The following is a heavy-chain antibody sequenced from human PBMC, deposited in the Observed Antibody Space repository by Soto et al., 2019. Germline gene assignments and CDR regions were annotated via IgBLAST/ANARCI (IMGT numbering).Heavy chain of an antibody. CDR1: GGSVSSGSYY. CDR3: ARDFYDSVGYTWFDS. Sequence: SETLSLTCTVSGGSVSSGSYYWSWIRQPPGKGLEWIGYIYYSGSTNYNPSLKSRVTISVNTSKNQFSLKLSSVTAADTAVYYCARDFYDSVGYTWFDSWSQGAMVTVSS. J-gene: IGHJ5*01. V-gene: IGHV4-61*01. CDR2: IYYSGST. D-gene: IGHD3-22*01.